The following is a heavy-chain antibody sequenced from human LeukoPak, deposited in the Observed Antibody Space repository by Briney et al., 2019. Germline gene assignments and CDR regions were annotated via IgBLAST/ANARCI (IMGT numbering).Heavy chain of an antibody. V-gene: IGHV1-8*01. D-gene: IGHD3-10*01. Sequence: GASVKVSCKASGYTFTSYDINWVRQATGQGLEWMGWMNPNSGNTGYAQKFQGRVTMTRNTSISTAYMKLSSLRSEDTAVYYCARYRLEYYGSGSYGMDVWGQGATVTVSS. CDR2: MNPNSGNT. CDR3: ARYRLEYYGSGSYGMDV. CDR1: GYTFTSYD. J-gene: IGHJ6*02.